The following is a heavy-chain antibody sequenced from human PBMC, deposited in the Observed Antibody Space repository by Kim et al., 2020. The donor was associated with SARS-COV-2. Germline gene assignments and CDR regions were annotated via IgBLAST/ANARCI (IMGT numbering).Heavy chain of an antibody. CDR2: INPNSGGT. D-gene: IGHD6-13*01. V-gene: IGHV1-2*02. J-gene: IGHJ6*02. CDR1: GYTFTGYY. CDR3: LILGGSSSWYYYYGMDV. Sequence: ASVKVSCKASGYTFTGYYMHWVRQAPGQGLEWMGWINPNSGGTNYAQKFQGRVTMTRDTSISTAYMELSRLRSDDTAVYYCLILGGSSSWYYYYGMDVWGQGTTVTVSS.